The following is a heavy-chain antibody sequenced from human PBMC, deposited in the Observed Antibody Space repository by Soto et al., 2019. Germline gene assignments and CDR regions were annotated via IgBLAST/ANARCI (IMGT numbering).Heavy chain of an antibody. V-gene: IGHV3-72*01. CDR1: GFSFSDHY. CDR2: TRNRGNGYIT. CDR3: ARAFYGSGSYSLDY. J-gene: IGHJ4*02. D-gene: IGHD3-10*01. Sequence: EVQLVESGGGLVQPGGSLRLSCAASGFSFSDHYMDWVRQAPAKGLEWIGRTRNRGNGYITEYAASAKGRFIISRDDSKNSLYLQMNSLKTEDTAVYYCARAFYGSGSYSLDYWGQGALVTVSS.